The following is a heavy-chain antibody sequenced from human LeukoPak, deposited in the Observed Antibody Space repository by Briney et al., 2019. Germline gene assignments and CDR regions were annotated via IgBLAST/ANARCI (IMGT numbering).Heavy chain of an antibody. D-gene: IGHD2-21*02. J-gene: IGHJ4*02. Sequence: GRSLRLSCAASGFTFSSYAMHWVRQAPGKGLEWVAVIWYDGSNKYYADSVKGRFTISRDNSKNTLYLQMNSLRAEDTAVYYCARDGYCGGDCYSKVGGFDYWGQGTLVTVSS. CDR3: ARDGYCGGDCYSKVGGFDY. CDR1: GFTFSSYA. V-gene: IGHV3-33*08. CDR2: IWYDGSNK.